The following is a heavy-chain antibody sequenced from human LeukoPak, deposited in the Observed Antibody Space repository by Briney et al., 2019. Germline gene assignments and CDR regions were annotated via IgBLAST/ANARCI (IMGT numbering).Heavy chain of an antibody. CDR3: ARPFGSGSYGEAFDI. V-gene: IGHV5-51*01. D-gene: IGHD1-26*01. CDR1: GYSFTSYW. Sequence: GESLKISCKGSGYSFTSYWIGWVRQMPGKGLEWMGIIYPGDSDTRYSPSFQGQVTISADKSISTAYLQWSSLKASDTAMYYCARPFGSGSYGEAFDIWGQGAMVTVSS. CDR2: IYPGDSDT. J-gene: IGHJ3*02.